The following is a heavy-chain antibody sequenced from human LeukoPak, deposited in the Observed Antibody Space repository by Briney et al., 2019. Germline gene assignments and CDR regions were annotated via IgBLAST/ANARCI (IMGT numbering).Heavy chain of an antibody. D-gene: IGHD5-18*01. J-gene: IGHJ4*02. Sequence: SVKVSCKASGGTFSSYAISWVRQAPGQGLEWMGGIIPIFGAANYAQKFQGRVTITADESTSTAYMELSSLRSEDTAVYYCARGDVDTAMVNDYYFDYWGQGTLVTVSS. V-gene: IGHV1-69*13. CDR1: GGTFSSYA. CDR3: ARGDVDTAMVNDYYFDY. CDR2: IIPIFGAA.